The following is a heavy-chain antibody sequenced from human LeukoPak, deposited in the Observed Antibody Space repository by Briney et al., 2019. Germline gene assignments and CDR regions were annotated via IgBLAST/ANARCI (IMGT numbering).Heavy chain of an antibody. CDR2: ISPTGSTT. V-gene: IGHV3-74*01. CDR3: ARGPNSNWSGLDF. CDR1: GFSFSGHW. J-gene: IGHJ4*02. D-gene: IGHD6-6*01. Sequence: GGSLRLSCIASGFSFSGHWMHWARQLPGKGLVWVSRISPTGSTTGYADSVKGRFTVSRDNAKNTLYLQVNNLRAEDTAVYYCARGPNSNWSGLDFWGQGTLLTVSS.